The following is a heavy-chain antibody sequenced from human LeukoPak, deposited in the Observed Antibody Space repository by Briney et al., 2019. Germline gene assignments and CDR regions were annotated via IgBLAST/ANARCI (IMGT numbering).Heavy chain of an antibody. Sequence: GGSLTLSCAASGFTFRNYAMHWVRQAPGKGLEWVAVVSYDGSNKYYADSVKGRLTISRDNSKNTLYLQMNSLRAEDAAVYYCATIGDRRSGELYRIDYWGQGALVTVSS. V-gene: IGHV3-30-3*01. D-gene: IGHD1-26*01. CDR2: VSYDGSNK. CDR3: ATIGDRRSGELYRIDY. CDR1: GFTFRNYA. J-gene: IGHJ4*02.